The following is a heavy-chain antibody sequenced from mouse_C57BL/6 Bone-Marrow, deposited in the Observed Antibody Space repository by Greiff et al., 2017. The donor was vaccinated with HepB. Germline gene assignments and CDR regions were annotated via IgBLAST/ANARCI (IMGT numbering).Heavy chain of an antibody. D-gene: IGHD1-1*01. J-gene: IGHJ4*01. CDR3: ARGINYYGSSPYYAMDY. Sequence: QVQLQQSGAELVRPGASVKMSCKASGYTFTSYNMHWVKQTPRQGLEWIGAIYPGNGDTSYNQKFKGKATLTVDKSSSTAYMQLSSLTSEDSAVYVCARGINYYGSSPYYAMDYWGQGTSVTVSS. V-gene: IGHV1-12*01. CDR2: IYPGNGDT. CDR1: GYTFTSYN.